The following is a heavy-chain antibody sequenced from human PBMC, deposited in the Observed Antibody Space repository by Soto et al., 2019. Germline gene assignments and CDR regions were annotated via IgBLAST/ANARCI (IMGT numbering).Heavy chain of an antibody. D-gene: IGHD2-15*01. J-gene: IGHJ6*02. CDR1: GYSFTSYW. V-gene: IGHV5-10-1*01. CDR2: IDPSDSYT. CDR3: ARGSGYCSGGSCYRYYYYYYGMDV. Sequence: PGESLKISCKGSGYSFTSYWISWVRQMPGKGLEWMGRIDPSDSYTNYSPSFQGHVTISADKSISTAYLQWSSLKASDTAMYYCARGSGYCSGGSCYRYYYYYYGMDVWGQGTTVTVSS.